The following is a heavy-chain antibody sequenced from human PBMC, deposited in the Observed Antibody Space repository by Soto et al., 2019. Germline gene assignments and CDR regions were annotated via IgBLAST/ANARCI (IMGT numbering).Heavy chain of an antibody. CDR2: IYYSGST. J-gene: IGHJ3*02. CDR1: GGSISSYY. Sequence: PSETLSLTCTVSGGSISSYYWSWIRRPPGKGLEWIGYIYYSGSTNYNPSLKSRVTISVDTSKNQFSLKLSSVTAADTAVYYCARGLVWYGDYSDAFDIWGQGTMVTVSS. V-gene: IGHV4-59*01. CDR3: ARGLVWYGDYSDAFDI. D-gene: IGHD4-17*01.